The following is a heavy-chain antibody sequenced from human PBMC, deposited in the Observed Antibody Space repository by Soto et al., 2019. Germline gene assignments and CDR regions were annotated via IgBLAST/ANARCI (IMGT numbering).Heavy chain of an antibody. CDR1: GFTFGDYA. CDR3: TRDPIGYSYGPLDWFDP. CDR2: IRSRAYGGTT. V-gene: IGHV3-49*03. Sequence: PGGSLRLSCTASGFTFGDYAMSWFRQAPGKGLEWVGFIRSRAYGGTTEYAASVKGRFTISRDDSKSIAYLQMNSLKTEDTAVYYCTRDPIGYSYGPLDWFDPWGQGTLVTVSS. D-gene: IGHD5-18*01. J-gene: IGHJ5*02.